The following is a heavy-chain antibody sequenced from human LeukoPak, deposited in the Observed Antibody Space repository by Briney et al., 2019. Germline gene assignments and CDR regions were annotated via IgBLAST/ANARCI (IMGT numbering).Heavy chain of an antibody. D-gene: IGHD5-18*01. CDR2: FAPGDGET. J-gene: IGHJ4*02. V-gene: IGHV1-24*01. CDR3: ATGIQLSPTASFYFDY. Sequence: ASVKVSCKVSGYTLSKLSMHWVRQAPGKGLEWMGAFAPGDGETIHAQRFQGRVTVTEDTSTDTANMELSSLRSEDTAVYYCATGIQLSPTASFYFDYWGQGTLVTVSS. CDR1: GYTLSKLS.